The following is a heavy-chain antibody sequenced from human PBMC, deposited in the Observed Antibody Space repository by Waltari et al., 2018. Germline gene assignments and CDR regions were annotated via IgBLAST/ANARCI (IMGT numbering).Heavy chain of an antibody. V-gene: IGHV1-69*08. CDR1: GGTFSRYT. Sequence: QVQLVQSGAEVKKPGSSVKVYCKASGGTFSRYTISWVRQAPGQGLEWMGRIIPILGIANYAQKFQGRVTITADKSTSTAYMELSSLRSEDTAVYYCARDQALGGTIDYWGQGTLVTVSS. CDR3: ARDQALGGTIDY. CDR2: IIPILGIA. D-gene: IGHD1-1*01. J-gene: IGHJ4*02.